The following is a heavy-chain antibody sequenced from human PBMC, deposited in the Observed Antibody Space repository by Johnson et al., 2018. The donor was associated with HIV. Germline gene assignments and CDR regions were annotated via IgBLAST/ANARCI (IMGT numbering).Heavy chain of an antibody. CDR2: IYNDGSDT. J-gene: IGHJ3*02. CDR3: AREADGFDI. CDR1: GFTFSNHW. Sequence: VQLVESGGGLVQPGGSLRLSCAASGFTFSNHWMHWVRQAPGKGLGWVSSIYNDGSDTMYADSVRGRFTISRDNAKNTLYLQMNSLTAEDTAVYHCAREADGFDIWGQGTTVTVSS. V-gene: IGHV3-74*03.